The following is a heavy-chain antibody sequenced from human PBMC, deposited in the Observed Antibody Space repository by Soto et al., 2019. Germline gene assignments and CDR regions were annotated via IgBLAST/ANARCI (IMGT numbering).Heavy chain of an antibody. J-gene: IGHJ3*02. CDR3: AREGRGTTTNDAFDI. CDR2: ISSSSSYI. D-gene: IGHD3-10*01. Sequence: GGSLRLSCAASGFTFSSYSMNWVRQAPGKGLEWVSSISSSSSYIYYADSVKGRFTISRDNAKNSLYLQMNSLRAEDTAVYYCAREGRGTTTNDAFDIWGQGTMVTVSS. V-gene: IGHV3-21*01. CDR1: GFTFSSYS.